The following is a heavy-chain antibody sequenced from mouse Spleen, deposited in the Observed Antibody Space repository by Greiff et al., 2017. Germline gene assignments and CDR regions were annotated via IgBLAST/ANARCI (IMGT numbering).Heavy chain of an antibody. D-gene: IGHD1-1*01. V-gene: IGHV3-6*01. J-gene: IGHJ1*03. Sequence: VQLKQSGPGLVKPSQSLSLTCSVTGYSITSGYYWNWIRQFPGNKLEWMGYISYDGSNNYNPSLKNRISITRDTSKNQFFLKLNSVTTEDTATYYCARKGLGVVAFYWYFDVWGTGTTVTVSS. CDR2: ISYDGSN. CDR1: GYSITSGYY. CDR3: ARKGLGVVAFYWYFDV.